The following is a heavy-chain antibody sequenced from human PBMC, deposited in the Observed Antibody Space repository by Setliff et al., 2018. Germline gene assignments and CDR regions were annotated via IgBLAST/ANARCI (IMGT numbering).Heavy chain of an antibody. CDR3: TRSRTIAVKGGVFAV. CDR2: IYYNGNT. D-gene: IGHD6-19*01. CDR1: GGSINSGDYF. J-gene: IGHJ2*01. Sequence: SETLSLTCTVSGGSINSGDYFWSWFRQHPGKGLEWIGYIYYNGNTYYNPSLKSRVTISLDTSKNQFSLELSSVTAADTAVYYCTRSRTIAVKGGVFAVWGRGTLVTSPQ. V-gene: IGHV4-31*03.